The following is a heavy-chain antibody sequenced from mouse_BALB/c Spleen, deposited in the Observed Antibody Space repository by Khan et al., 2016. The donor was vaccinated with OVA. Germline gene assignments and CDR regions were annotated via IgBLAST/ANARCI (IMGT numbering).Heavy chain of an antibody. CDR2: ITNSGST. Sequence: EVQLQESGPGLVKPSQSLSLTCTVTGYSTTRDYAWNWIRQVPGNKLEWMGYITNSGSTNHNPSLKSRNSITRDTSKNQFFLKLISVTTDDPAPSACAIELVRSYAMAYWGQGPSVTVSS. D-gene: IGHD2-14*01. CDR1: GYSTTRDYA. CDR3: AIELVRSYAMAY. V-gene: IGHV3-2*02. J-gene: IGHJ4*01.